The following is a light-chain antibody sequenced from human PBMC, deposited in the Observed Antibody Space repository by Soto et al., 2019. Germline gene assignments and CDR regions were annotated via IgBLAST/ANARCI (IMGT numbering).Light chain of an antibody. Sequence: TTSAGTLTLSPGTRSPLSGRASPSVTSNLAWYQQKPGQAPRLLIYDASTRATGIPARFSGSGSGTDFTLSISSLQSEDFAVYYCQQYNNWPPITFGQGTRLENK. V-gene: IGKV3D-15*01. J-gene: IGKJ5*01. CDR1: PSVTSN. CDR3: QQYNNWPPIT. CDR2: DAS.